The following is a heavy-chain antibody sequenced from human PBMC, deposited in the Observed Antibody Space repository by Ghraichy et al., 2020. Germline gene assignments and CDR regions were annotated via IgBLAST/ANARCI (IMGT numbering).Heavy chain of an antibody. V-gene: IGHV1-3*01. Sequence: ASVKVSCKASGYTFTSYAMHWVRQAPGQRLEWMGWINAGNGNTKYSQKFQGRVTITRDTSASTAYMELSSLRSEDTAVYYCARGDYYDSSGYYFDYWGQGTLVTVSS. D-gene: IGHD3-22*01. CDR1: GYTFTSYA. CDR3: ARGDYYDSSGYYFDY. CDR2: INAGNGNT. J-gene: IGHJ4*02.